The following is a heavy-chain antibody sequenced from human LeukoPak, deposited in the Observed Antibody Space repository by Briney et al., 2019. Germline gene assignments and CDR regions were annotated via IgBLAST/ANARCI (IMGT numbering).Heavy chain of an antibody. CDR3: AKTSGYYDFWSGYYLFDY. D-gene: IGHD3-3*01. Sequence: PGGSLRLSFAASEFTFSSYAMSWVRQAPGKGLEWVSAISGSGGSTYYADSVKGRFTISRDNSKNTLYLQMNSLRAEDTAVYYCAKTSGYYDFWSGYYLFDYWGQGTLVTVSS. V-gene: IGHV3-23*01. CDR2: ISGSGGST. CDR1: EFTFSSYA. J-gene: IGHJ4*02.